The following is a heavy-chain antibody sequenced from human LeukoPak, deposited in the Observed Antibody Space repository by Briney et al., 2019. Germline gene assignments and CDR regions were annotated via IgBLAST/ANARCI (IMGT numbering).Heavy chain of an antibody. D-gene: IGHD3-22*01. CDR1: GFTFSSYA. CDR3: ATSGEDYDSSGYYYPFDY. V-gene: IGHV3-23*01. CDR2: ISGSGDST. J-gene: IGHJ4*02. Sequence: GGSLRLSCAASGFTFSSYAISWVRQAPGKGLEWVSTISGSGDSTYYADSVKGRLTISRDNSKNTLYLQMNSLRAEDTAVYYCATSGEDYDSSGYYYPFDYWGQGTLVTVSS.